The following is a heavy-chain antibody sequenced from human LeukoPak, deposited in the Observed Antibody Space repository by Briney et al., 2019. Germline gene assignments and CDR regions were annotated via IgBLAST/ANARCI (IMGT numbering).Heavy chain of an antibody. CDR2: IYYSGST. Sequence: MASETLSLTCTVSGGSISSYYWSWIRQPPGKGLEWIGYIYYSGSTNYNPSLKSRVTISVDTSKNQFSLKLSSVTAADTAVYYCARVGPYTYPDYWGQGTLVTVSS. J-gene: IGHJ4*02. CDR3: ARVGPYTYPDY. D-gene: IGHD3-16*01. V-gene: IGHV4-59*01. CDR1: GGSISSYY.